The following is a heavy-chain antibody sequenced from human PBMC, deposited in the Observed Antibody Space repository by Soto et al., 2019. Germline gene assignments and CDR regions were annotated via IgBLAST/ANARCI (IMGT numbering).Heavy chain of an antibody. V-gene: IGHV3-30-3*02. D-gene: IGHD1-1*01. CDR3: AKGLRFMEH. Sequence: PGGSLRLSCVASGFTFSSYDLHWVRQAPGKGLEWVALISNDGMNTFYADSVKGRMTVSRDKAEKTMYLQMNSLTAEDTAVYYCAKGLRFMEHWGQGTVVTVSS. CDR1: GFTFSSYD. CDR2: ISNDGMNT. J-gene: IGHJ1*01.